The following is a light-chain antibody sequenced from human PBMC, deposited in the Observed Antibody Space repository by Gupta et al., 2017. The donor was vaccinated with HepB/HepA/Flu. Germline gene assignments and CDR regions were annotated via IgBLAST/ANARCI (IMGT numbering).Light chain of an antibody. CDR2: GAS. CDR3: QHYNYWPLST. Sequence: EIVMTQSPATLSVSPGERATLSCRARQSVSSNLAWYQQKPVQAPRLLIYGASPRATGIPARFSGSGSAKDVAITNSSRQKEEFAGSYSQHYNYWPLSTFGQGTKLEIK. CDR1: QSVSSN. J-gene: IGKJ1*01. V-gene: IGKV3-15*01.